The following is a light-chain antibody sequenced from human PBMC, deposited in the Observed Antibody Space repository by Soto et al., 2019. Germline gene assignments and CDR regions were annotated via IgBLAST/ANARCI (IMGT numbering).Light chain of an antibody. CDR3: MQAVLTPL. Sequence: DIVMTQSPLSLPVTPGEPASISCRSSQSLLHRDGHNYLDWYLQKPGQSPQLLIYLGSNRASGVPDRFSGFGSGTDFTLEISRVEAEDVGVYYCMQAVLTPLFGQGTKLEIK. CDR2: LGS. CDR1: QSLLHRDGHNY. V-gene: IGKV2-28*01. J-gene: IGKJ2*01.